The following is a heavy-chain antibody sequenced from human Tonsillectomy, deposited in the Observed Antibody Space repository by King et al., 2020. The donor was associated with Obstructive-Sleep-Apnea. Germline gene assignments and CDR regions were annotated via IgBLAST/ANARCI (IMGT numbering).Heavy chain of an antibody. CDR1: GFTFSSYW. CDR2: INSDGSSR. V-gene: IGHV3-74*01. J-gene: IGHJ1*01. Sequence: VQLVESGGGLVQPGGSLRLSCAASGFTFSSYWMHWVRQAPGKGLVWVSRINSDGSSRSYADSVKGRFTISRDNAKNTLYVQMNSLRAEHTAVYYCARGGSGWYGGDFQHWGQGTLVTVSS. D-gene: IGHD6-19*01. CDR3: ARGGSGWYGGDFQH.